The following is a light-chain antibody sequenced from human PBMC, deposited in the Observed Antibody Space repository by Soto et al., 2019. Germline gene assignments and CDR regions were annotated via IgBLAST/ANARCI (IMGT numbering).Light chain of an antibody. CDR2: DVS. CDR3: NSYTSSSTLYV. Sequence: QSALTQPASVSGSPGQSITISCSGTSSDVGGFNYVSWYQQRPGKAPKLIIYDVSNRPSGVSYRFSGSKSGNTASLTISGLQAEDEADYYCNSYTSSSTLYVFGAGTKLTVL. J-gene: IGLJ1*01. V-gene: IGLV2-14*03. CDR1: SSDVGGFNY.